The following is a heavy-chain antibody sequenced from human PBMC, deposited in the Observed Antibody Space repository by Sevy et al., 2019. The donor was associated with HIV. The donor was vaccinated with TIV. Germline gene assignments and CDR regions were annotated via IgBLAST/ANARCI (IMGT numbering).Heavy chain of an antibody. J-gene: IGHJ5*02. CDR1: GGSISSYY. CDR2: IYYSGST. D-gene: IGHD3-9*01. CDR3: ARVALYYDILTGYSPYNWFDP. Sequence: SQTLSLTCTVSGGSISSYYWSWIRQPPGKGLEWIGYIYYSGSTNYNPSLKSRVTISINTSKNQFSLKLGSVTAADTAVYFCARVALYYDILTGYSPYNWFDPWGQGTLVTVSS. V-gene: IGHV4-59*01.